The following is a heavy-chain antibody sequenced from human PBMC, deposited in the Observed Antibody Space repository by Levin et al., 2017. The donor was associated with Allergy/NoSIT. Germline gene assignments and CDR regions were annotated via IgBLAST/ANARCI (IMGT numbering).Heavy chain of an antibody. D-gene: IGHD6-19*01. CDR2: ISYSGST. CDR1: GDSISRTTYY. J-gene: IGHJ2*01. CDR3: AKQWLPRAWGLYWYFDL. V-gene: IGHV4-39*01. Sequence: PSETLSLTCTVSGDSISRTTYYWGWVRQPPGKGLEWIGTISYSGSTYYNPSLKSRLTISVDASKNQFSLKLNSVTAADTAVYYCAKQWLPRAWGLYWYFDLWGRGTLVTVSS.